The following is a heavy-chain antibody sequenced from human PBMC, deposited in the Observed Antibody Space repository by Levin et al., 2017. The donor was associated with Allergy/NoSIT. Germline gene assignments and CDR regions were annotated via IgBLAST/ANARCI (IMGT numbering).Heavy chain of an antibody. Sequence: ETLSLTCAASGFTFSTYWMSWVRQAPGKGLEWVATIKQDGNEKYYVDSVKGRFTISRDNAKNSLFLQMNSLTAEDTAVYYCARGGNSALDYWGQGTLVPGSS. CDR3: ARGGNSALDY. D-gene: IGHD4-23*01. CDR1: GFTFSTYW. V-gene: IGHV3-7*01. CDR2: IKQDGNEK. J-gene: IGHJ4*02.